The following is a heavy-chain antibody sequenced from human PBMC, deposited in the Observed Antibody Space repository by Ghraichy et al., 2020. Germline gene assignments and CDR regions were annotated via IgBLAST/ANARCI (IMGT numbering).Heavy chain of an antibody. CDR2: INSDGSSA. D-gene: IGHD4-17*01. J-gene: IGHJ6*02. CDR1: GFTFSNNW. V-gene: IGHV3-74*01. Sequence: LSLTCAASGFTFSNNWMYWVRQAPGQGLMWVSRINSDGSSATYADSVEGRFPISRDNAKNTLYLQMNSLRVEDTAGYYCTRVSQYGDYPYFKYAMDIWGQGTTVTVSS. CDR3: TRVSQYGDYPYFKYAMDI.